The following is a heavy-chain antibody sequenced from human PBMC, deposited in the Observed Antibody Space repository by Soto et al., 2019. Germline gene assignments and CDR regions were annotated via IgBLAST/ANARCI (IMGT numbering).Heavy chain of an antibody. D-gene: IGHD3-10*01. Sequence: GGSLRLSCAASGFTFSSNAWMSWVRQAPGKGLEWVGRIKGEADGGTTDYAAPVKGRITISRDHSKDTLYLQMNSLKTEDTAVYYCTTGLSNDYYNFDYWGQGTPVTVSS. CDR2: IKGEADGGTT. V-gene: IGHV3-15*01. CDR3: TTGLSNDYYNFDY. CDR1: GFTFSSNAW. J-gene: IGHJ4*02.